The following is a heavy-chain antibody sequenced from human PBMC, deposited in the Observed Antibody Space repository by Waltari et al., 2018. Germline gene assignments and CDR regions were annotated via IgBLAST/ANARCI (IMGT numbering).Heavy chain of an antibody. Sequence: QVQLVESGGGVVQPGGSLRLSCAASGFTFSSSGQHWVRQAPGKGLEWVAFIRYDGSNKYYADSVKGRFTISRDNSKNTLYLQMNSLRAEDTAVYYCAKDIARAGWELLHNWFDPWGQGTLVTVSS. CDR1: GFTFSSSG. J-gene: IGHJ5*02. V-gene: IGHV3-30*02. D-gene: IGHD1-26*01. CDR3: AKDIARAGWELLHNWFDP. CDR2: IRYDGSNK.